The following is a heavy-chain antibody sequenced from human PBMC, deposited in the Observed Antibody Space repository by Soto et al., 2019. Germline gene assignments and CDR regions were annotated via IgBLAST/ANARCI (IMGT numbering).Heavy chain of an antibody. Sequence: QVHLQESGPGLVKPSGTLSLTCGVSGDSITSSNWWSWVRQTPEKGLEWIGETYHSGSTKYNPSLQTRVTISVDKSKNPFSLNLNSVTAADTAVYYCARRHYDILTGYYRGLDCWGQGTLVTVSS. V-gene: IGHV4-4*02. CDR1: GDSITSSNW. CDR3: ARRHYDILTGYYRGLDC. CDR2: TYHSGST. J-gene: IGHJ5*01. D-gene: IGHD3-9*01.